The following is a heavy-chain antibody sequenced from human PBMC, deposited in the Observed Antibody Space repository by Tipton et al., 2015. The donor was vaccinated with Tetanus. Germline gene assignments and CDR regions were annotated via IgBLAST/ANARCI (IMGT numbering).Heavy chain of an antibody. J-gene: IGHJ6*02. CDR1: GGSINSSDW. CDR2: IYISEST. D-gene: IGHD6-25*01. CDR3: ARMQRYGMDV. Sequence: TLSLTCTFSGGSINSSDWWTWVRQPPGKGLEWIGRIYISESTNYNPSLKSRLTMSVDTSKNQFSLRLNSVTAADTAVYYCARMQRYGMDVWGQGTTVTVSS. V-gene: IGHV4-4*02.